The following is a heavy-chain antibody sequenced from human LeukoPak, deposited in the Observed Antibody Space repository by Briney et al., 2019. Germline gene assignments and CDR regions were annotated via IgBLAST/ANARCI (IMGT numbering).Heavy chain of an antibody. CDR1: GYTFTGYY. J-gene: IGHJ4*02. CDR2: INPNSGGT. CDR3: ARDVMYNWNYYDY. Sequence: ASVKVSCKASGYTFTGYYMHWVRQAPGQGLEWMGWINPNSGGTTYAQKFQGRVTMTRDTSISIAYKELSRLTSDDTAVYFCARDVMYNWNYYDYWGQGTLVTVSS. V-gene: IGHV1-2*02. D-gene: IGHD1-20*01.